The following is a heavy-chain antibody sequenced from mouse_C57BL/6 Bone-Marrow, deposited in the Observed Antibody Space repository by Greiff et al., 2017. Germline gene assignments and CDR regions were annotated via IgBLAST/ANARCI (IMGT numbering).Heavy chain of an antibody. J-gene: IGHJ3*01. CDR2: IDPENGDT. D-gene: IGHD2-4*01. Sequence: EVQLQQSGAELVRPGASVKLSCTASGFNIKDDYMHWVKQRPEQGLEWIGWIDPENGDTEYASKFQGKATITADTSSNTAYLQLSILTSEDTAVYYCTTKIDYDYDWFAYWGQGTLVTVSA. V-gene: IGHV14-4*01. CDR1: GFNIKDDY. CDR3: TTKIDYDYDWFAY.